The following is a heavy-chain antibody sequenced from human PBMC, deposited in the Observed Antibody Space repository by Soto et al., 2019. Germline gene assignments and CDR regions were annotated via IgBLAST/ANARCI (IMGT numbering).Heavy chain of an antibody. V-gene: IGHV3-21*01. CDR2: ISDTSSHI. Sequence: VGSLRLSCAASGFTFSIYTMTWVRQAPGKGLEWVSSISDTSSHIYYSDSVEGRFTVSRDSAKNSLYLQVNSLRAEDTAVYYCARVRSGGSGYFDYWGQGTLVTVSS. D-gene: IGHD2-15*01. CDR1: GFTFSIYT. J-gene: IGHJ4*02. CDR3: ARVRSGGSGYFDY.